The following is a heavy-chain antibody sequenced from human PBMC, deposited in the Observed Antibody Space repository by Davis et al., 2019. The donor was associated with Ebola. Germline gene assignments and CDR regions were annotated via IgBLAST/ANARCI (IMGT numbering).Heavy chain of an antibody. CDR3: ARGPYGSGSY. V-gene: IGHV4-34*01. CDR1: GGSFSDYY. D-gene: IGHD3-10*01. Sequence: GSLRLSCAVYGGSFSDYYWSWIRQPPGKGLEWIGEINHSGSTNYDPSLKSRVTISVDTSKNQFSLKLSSVTAADTAVYYCARGPYGSGSYWGQGTLVTVSS. J-gene: IGHJ4*02. CDR2: INHSGST.